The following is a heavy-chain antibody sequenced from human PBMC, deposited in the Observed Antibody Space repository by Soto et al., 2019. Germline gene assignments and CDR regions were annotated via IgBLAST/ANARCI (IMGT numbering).Heavy chain of an antibody. J-gene: IGHJ5*02. D-gene: IGHD6-19*01. V-gene: IGHV3-74*01. CDR1: GFTFSSYW. CDR2: INSDGSST. CDR3: ARALQQWLVGA. Sequence: GGSLRLSCAASGFTFSSYWMHWVRQAPGKGLVWVSRINSDGSSTSYADSVKGRFTISRDNAKNTLYLQMNSLRAGDTAVYYCARALQQWLVGAWGQGTLVTVSS.